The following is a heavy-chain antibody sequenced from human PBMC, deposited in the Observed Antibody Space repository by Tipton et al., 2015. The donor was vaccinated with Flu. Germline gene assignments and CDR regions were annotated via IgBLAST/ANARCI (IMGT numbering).Heavy chain of an antibody. J-gene: IGHJ4*02. D-gene: IGHD3-22*01. CDR2: ITHSGGT. CDR3: ARAFYADSSGYYSR. V-gene: IGHV4-38-2*02. Sequence: TLSLTCSVSGDPIGSPYFWGWIRQPPGMGLEWIGEITHSGGTNYNPSLESRVTISVDTSKNQFSLKLTSVTAADTAVYYCARAFYADSSGYYSRWGQGTLVTVSS. CDR1: GDPIGSPYF.